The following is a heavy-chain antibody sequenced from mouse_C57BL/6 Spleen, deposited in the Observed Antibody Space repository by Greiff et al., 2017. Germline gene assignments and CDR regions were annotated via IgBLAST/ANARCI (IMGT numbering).Heavy chain of an antibody. Sequence: QVQLQQSGAELVKPGASVKMSCKASGYTFTSYWITWVKQRPGQGLAWIGDIYPGSGSTNYNEKFKSKATLTVGTSSSTAYMQLSSLTSEDSAVYYGARSLLYEYDLAWFAYWGQGTLVTVSA. CDR2: IYPGSGST. CDR3: ARSLLYEYDLAWFAY. J-gene: IGHJ3*01. CDR1: GYTFTSYW. D-gene: IGHD2-4*01. V-gene: IGHV1-55*01.